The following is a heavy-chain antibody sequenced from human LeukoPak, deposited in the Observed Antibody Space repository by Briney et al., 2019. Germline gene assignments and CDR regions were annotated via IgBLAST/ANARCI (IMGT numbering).Heavy chain of an antibody. CDR3: AREGPIAVAGTFDF. CDR1: GFKFSDYY. J-gene: IGHJ4*02. Sequence: GGSLRLSCAASGFKFSDYYMSWIRHAPGKGLEWLAYISIGGSTIYYADSVKGRFTISRDNAKNSLFLQMNSLRVDDTAVYFCAREGPIAVAGTFDFWGQGTLVTVSS. CDR2: ISIGGSTI. V-gene: IGHV3-11*01. D-gene: IGHD6-19*01.